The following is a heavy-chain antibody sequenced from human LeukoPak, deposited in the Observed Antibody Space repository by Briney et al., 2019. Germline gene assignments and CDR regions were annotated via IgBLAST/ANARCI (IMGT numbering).Heavy chain of an antibody. V-gene: IGHV1-69*02. D-gene: IGHD2-2*01. CDR2: IIPILGIA. J-gene: IGHJ4*02. CDR1: GGTFSSYT. Sequence: SVKVSCKASGGTFSSYTISWVRQAPGQGLEWMGRIIPILGIANYAQKFQGRVTITADKSTSTAYMELSSLRSEDTAVYCCARRYCSSTSCFLDYWGQGTLVTVSS. CDR3: ARRYCSSTSCFLDY.